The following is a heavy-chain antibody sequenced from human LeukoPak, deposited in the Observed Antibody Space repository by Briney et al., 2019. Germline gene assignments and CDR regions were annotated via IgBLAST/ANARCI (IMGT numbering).Heavy chain of an antibody. CDR2: IIPILGIA. CDR1: GGTFSSYA. V-gene: IGHV1-69*04. Sequence: ASVKVSCKASGGTFSSYAISWVRQAPGQGLEWMGRIIPILGIANYAQKFQGRVTITADKSTSTAYMELSSLRSEDTAVYYCARVLADSYAVDYWGQGTLVTVSS. J-gene: IGHJ4*02. D-gene: IGHD5-18*01. CDR3: ARVLADSYAVDY.